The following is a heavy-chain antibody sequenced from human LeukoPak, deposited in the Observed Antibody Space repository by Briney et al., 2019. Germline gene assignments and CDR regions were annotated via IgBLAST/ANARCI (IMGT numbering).Heavy chain of an antibody. CDR2: ISTYNANT. Sequence: GASVKVSCKASDYTLLTYGMTWVGQAPGQGLEWMGWISTYNANTHYAQKLQGRVTMTTDTSTRTAYMELRSLTSNDTGIYYCARPAKGAYYYYYMDVWGRGTTVTVSS. J-gene: IGHJ6*03. V-gene: IGHV1-18*01. CDR3: ARPAKGAYYYYYMDV. CDR1: DYTLLTYG.